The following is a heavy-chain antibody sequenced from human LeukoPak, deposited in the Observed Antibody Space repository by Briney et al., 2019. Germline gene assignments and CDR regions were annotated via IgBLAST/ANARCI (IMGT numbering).Heavy chain of an antibody. J-gene: IGHJ4*02. CDR3: ARAATSYGSGSYYNEYYFDY. Sequence: KAGGSLRLSCAASGFTFSSYSMNWVRQAPGKGLEWVSSISSSSSYIYYADSVKGRFTISRDDAKNSLYLQINSLRAEDTAVYYCARAATSYGSGSYYNEYYFDYWGQGTLVTVSS. CDR2: ISSSSSYI. CDR1: GFTFSSYS. V-gene: IGHV3-21*01. D-gene: IGHD3-10*01.